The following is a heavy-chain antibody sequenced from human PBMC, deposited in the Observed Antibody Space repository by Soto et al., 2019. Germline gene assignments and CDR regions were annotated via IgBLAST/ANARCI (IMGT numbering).Heavy chain of an antibody. CDR2: IYYSGST. Sequence: SETLSLTCTVSGGSISSYYWSWIRQPPGKGLEWIGYIYYSGSTNYNPSLKSRVTISVDTSKNQFSLKLSSVTAADTAVYYCARYNWNDGVAFDIWGQGTMVTVS. V-gene: IGHV4-59*01. CDR1: GGSISSYY. J-gene: IGHJ3*02. CDR3: ARYNWNDGVAFDI. D-gene: IGHD1-1*01.